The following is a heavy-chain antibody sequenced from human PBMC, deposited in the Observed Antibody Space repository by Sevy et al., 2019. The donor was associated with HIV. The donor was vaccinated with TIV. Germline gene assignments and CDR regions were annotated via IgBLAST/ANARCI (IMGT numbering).Heavy chain of an antibody. D-gene: IGHD3-10*02. CDR2: ISGSGITT. CDR1: GFSFSSYA. Sequence: GGSLRLSCAASGFSFSSYAMSWVRQAPGKGLEWVSGISGSGITTYYADSVKGRFTISRDNSKNTLHLQMNSLRVEDTAVYYCARVACSGTYYSGDFDYWGQGTLVTVSS. V-gene: IGHV3-23*01. J-gene: IGHJ4*02. CDR3: ARVACSGTYYSGDFDY.